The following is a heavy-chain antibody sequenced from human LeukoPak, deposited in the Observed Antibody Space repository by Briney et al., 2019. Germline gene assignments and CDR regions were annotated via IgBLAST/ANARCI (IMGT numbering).Heavy chain of an antibody. CDR3: ASPPIAAAGTVDDY. D-gene: IGHD6-13*01. CDR1: GFTFSSYS. J-gene: IGHJ4*02. CDR2: ISSSSSYK. V-gene: IGHV3-21*01. Sequence: GGSLRLSCAASGFTFSSYSKDWVRQAPGKGLEWVSSISSSSSYKYYADSVKGRFTISRDNAKNSLYLQMNSLRAEDTAVYYCASPPIAAAGTVDDYWGQGTLVTVSS.